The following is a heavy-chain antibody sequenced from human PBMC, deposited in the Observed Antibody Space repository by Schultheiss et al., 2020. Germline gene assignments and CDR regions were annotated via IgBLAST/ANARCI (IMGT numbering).Heavy chain of an antibody. CDR3: ARDSGRGGSCDY. D-gene: IGHD2-15*01. J-gene: IGHJ4*02. CDR1: GFTFSSNA. Sequence: GGSLRLSCTASGFTFSSNAMSWVRQAPGKGLEWVSVMSGSGDRTSYASSVKGRFTISRDNSKNTLYLQMNSLRAEDTAVYYCARDSGRGGSCDYWGQGTLVTVSS. CDR2: MSGSGDRT. V-gene: IGHV3-23*01.